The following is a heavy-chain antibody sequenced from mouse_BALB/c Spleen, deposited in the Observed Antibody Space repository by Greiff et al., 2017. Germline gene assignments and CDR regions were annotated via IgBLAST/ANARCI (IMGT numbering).Heavy chain of an antibody. CDR1: GFTIKDTY. V-gene: IGHV14-3*02. D-gene: IGHD2-2*01. J-gene: IGHJ4*01. Sequence: VQLKQSGAELVKPGASVKLSCTASGFTIKDTYMHWVKQRPEQGLEWIGRIDPANGNTKYDPKFQGKATITADTSSNTAYLQLSSLTSEDTAVYYCARGYGYTYYYAMDYGGQGTSGTGSA. CDR3: ARGYGYTYYYAMDY. CDR2: IDPANGNT.